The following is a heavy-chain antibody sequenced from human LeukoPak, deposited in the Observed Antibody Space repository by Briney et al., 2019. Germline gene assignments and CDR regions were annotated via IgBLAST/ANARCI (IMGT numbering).Heavy chain of an antibody. V-gene: IGHV3-7*01. CDR1: GFTLSTYW. CDR2: IKHREDER. D-gene: IGHD1/OR15-1a*01. Sequence: GGSLRLSCTASGFTLSTYWMTWVRQAPGKGLEWVANIKHREDERYYVDSVRGRFTISRDNAKNSLYLQMNSLRAEDTAVYYCARDGNNFAYGSYYYYYLDVWGKGTTVTVSS. CDR3: ARDGNNFAYGSYYYYYLDV. J-gene: IGHJ6*03.